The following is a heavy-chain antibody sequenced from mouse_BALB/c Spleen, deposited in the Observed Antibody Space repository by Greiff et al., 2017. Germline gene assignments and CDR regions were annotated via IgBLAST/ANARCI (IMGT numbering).Heavy chain of an antibody. CDR1: GFTFSSFG. V-gene: IGHV5-17*02. J-gene: IGHJ1*01. CDR2: ISSGSSTI. Sequence: EVQGVESGGGLVQPGGSRKLSCAASGFTFSSFGMHWVRQAPEKGLEWVAYISSGSSTIYYADTVKGRFTISRDNPKNTLCLQMTSLRSEDTAMYYCASIYYYGSFDVWGAGTTVTVSS. D-gene: IGHD1-1*01. CDR3: ASIYYYGSFDV.